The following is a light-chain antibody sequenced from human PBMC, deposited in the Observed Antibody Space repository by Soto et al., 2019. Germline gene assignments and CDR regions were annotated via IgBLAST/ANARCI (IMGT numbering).Light chain of an antibody. CDR1: QDIGND. CDR2: AAS. Sequence: IQMTQSPSSLSASVRDRVTITCRASQDIGNDLGRYQQKPGKAPNLLIYAASSLRSGVPSRFSGSGSGTHFTLTINSLQAEDSATYFCLQDYSYPWTFGQGTKVEIK. J-gene: IGKJ1*01. CDR3: LQDYSYPWT. V-gene: IGKV1-6*02.